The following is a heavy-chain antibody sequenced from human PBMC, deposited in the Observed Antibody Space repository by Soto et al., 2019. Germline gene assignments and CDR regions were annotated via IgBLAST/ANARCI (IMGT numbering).Heavy chain of an antibody. V-gene: IGHV1-18*01. CDR3: ARVEVLGYDSSGLDFDP. Sequence: GASVKVSCKASGYTFTSYGISWVRQAPGQGLEWMGWISAYNGNTNYAQKLQGRVTMTTDTSTSTAYMELRSLRSDDTAVYYCARVEVLGYDSSGLDFDPWGQGTLVTVSS. CDR1: GYTFTSYG. D-gene: IGHD3-22*01. CDR2: ISAYNGNT. J-gene: IGHJ5*02.